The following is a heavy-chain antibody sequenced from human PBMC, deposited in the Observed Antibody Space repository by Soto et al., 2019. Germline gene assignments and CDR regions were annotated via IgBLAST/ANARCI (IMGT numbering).Heavy chain of an antibody. V-gene: IGHV5-10-1*01. CDR2: IDPSDSYT. CDR3: ARTGVPAAYYYYGMDV. D-gene: IGHD2-2*01. CDR1: GYSFTSYW. Sequence: SGESLNSYCKSAGYSFTSYWTSWVRQMPGKGLEWMGRIDPSDSYTNYSPSFQGHVTISADKSISTAYLQWSSLKASDTAMYYCARTGVPAAYYYYGMDVCGEVTTFPASS. J-gene: IGHJ6*04.